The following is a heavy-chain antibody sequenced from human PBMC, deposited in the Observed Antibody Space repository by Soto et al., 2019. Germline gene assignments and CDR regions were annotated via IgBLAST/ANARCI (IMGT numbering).Heavy chain of an antibody. V-gene: IGHV3-30-3*01. D-gene: IGHD6-6*01. CDR3: ASDSSSSGENWFDP. J-gene: IGHJ5*02. CDR1: GLTFTSYA. Sequence: VQLLESGGGLVQPGGSLRLSCAASGLTFTSYAMSWVRQAPGKGLEWVAVISYDGSNKYYADSVKGRFTISRDNSKNTLYLQMNSLRAKDTAVYYCASDSSSSGENWFDPWGQGTLVTVSS. CDR2: ISYDGSNK.